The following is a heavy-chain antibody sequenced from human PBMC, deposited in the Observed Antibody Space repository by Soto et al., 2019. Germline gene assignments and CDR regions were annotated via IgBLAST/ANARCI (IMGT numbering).Heavy chain of an antibody. CDR1: GGSISSSSYY. CDR2: FYYSGTT. D-gene: IGHD4-17*01. Sequence: SETLSLTCTVSGGSISSSSYYWGWIRQPPGKGLEWIGTFYYSGTTYYNPSLKSRVTISVDTSKNQFSLKLSSVTAADTAVYYCATHGYADLTFCYWGQGTLVTVSS. J-gene: IGHJ4*02. V-gene: IGHV4-39*01. CDR3: ATHGYADLTFCY.